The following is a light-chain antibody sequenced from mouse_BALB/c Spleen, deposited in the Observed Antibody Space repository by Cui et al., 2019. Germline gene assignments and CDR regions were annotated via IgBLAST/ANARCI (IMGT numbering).Light chain of an antibody. CDR3: LQYDEFPPT. V-gene: IGKV14-111*01. Sequence: DIKMTQSLSSIYESIGERVTITCKASQDVNSYLRWFQQKPGKSPKTLIYRADRLVDGVPSRFSGSGSGQDYSLTISSLEYEDMGIYYCLQYDEFPPTFGGGTKLEIK. J-gene: IGKJ1*01. CDR2: RAD. CDR1: QDVNSY.